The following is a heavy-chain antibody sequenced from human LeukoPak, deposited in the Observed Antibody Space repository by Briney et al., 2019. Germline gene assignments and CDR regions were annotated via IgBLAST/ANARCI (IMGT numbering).Heavy chain of an antibody. Sequence: PSETLSFTCTVSGGSISSYYWSWIRQPPGKGLEWIGYIYYSGSTNYNPSLKSRVTISVDTSKNQFSLKLSSVTAADTAVYYCARLTYYDFWSGADAFDIWGQGTMVTVSS. D-gene: IGHD3-3*01. CDR3: ARLTYYDFWSGADAFDI. J-gene: IGHJ3*02. V-gene: IGHV4-59*01. CDR1: GGSISSYY. CDR2: IYYSGST.